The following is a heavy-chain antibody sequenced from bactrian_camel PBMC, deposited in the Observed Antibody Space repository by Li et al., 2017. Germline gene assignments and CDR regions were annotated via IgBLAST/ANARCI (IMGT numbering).Heavy chain of an antibody. CDR3: AATGPRPRSDDAWSRPDEYAY. V-gene: IGHV3S45*01. CDR2: SYPGAGPERDT. Sequence: HVQLVESGGGSVQAGGSLVLSCSASEDTSGHCMGWLRQVPGKAREAVASSYPGAGPERDTFIADSVKGRFTISRDFARNTVYLQMNSLKPEDAAMYYCAATGPRPRSDDAWSRPDEYAYWGQGTQVTV. D-gene: IGHD4*01. J-gene: IGHJ4*01. CDR1: EDTSGHC.